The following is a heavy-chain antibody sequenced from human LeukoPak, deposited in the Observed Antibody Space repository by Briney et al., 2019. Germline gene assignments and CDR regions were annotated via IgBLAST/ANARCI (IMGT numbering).Heavy chain of an antibody. Sequence: GGSLRLSCAASGFIFSSFWMSLVRQVPGKGLEWVANIKQDGSEKYYVDSVKGRFTISRDNAKNSLYLQMNSLRAGDTAVYYCARDSSPIDFWSGYAYWGQGTLVNVSS. V-gene: IGHV3-7*01. CDR1: GFIFSSFW. CDR2: IKQDGSEK. D-gene: IGHD3-3*01. J-gene: IGHJ4*02. CDR3: ARDSSPIDFWSGYAY.